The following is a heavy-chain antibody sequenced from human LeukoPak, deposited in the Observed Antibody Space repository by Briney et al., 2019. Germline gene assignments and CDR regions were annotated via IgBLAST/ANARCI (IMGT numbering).Heavy chain of an antibody. CDR3: ARGPPSGYFGSGSYLT. CDR1: GGTFSNYA. J-gene: IGHJ5*02. V-gene: IGHV1-69*13. D-gene: IGHD3-10*01. Sequence: SVKVSCKASGGTFSNYAISWVRQAPGQGLEWMGGIIPIFDTANYAQKFQGRVTITADESTSTAYMELSSLRSEDMAVYYCARGPPSGYFGSGSYLTWGQGTLVTVSS. CDR2: IIPIFDTA.